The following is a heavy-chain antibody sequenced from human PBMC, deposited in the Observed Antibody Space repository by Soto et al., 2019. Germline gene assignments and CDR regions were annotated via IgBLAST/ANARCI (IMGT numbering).Heavy chain of an antibody. CDR3: AREWGSYYDSSGYDAFDI. V-gene: IGHV1-69*08. CDR1: GGTFSSYT. J-gene: IGHJ3*02. CDR2: IIPILGIA. Sequence: QVQLVQSGAEVKKPGSSVKVSCKASGGTFSSYTISWVRQARGQGLEWMGRIIPILGIANYAQKFQGRVTITADKSTSTAYMELSSLRSEDTAVYYCAREWGSYYDSSGYDAFDIWGQGTMVTVSS. D-gene: IGHD3-22*01.